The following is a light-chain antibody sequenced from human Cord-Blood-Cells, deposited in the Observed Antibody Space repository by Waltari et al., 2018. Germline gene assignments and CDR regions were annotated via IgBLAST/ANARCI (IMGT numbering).Light chain of an antibody. V-gene: IGLV2-14*01. CDR1: SSDVGGYNY. J-gene: IGLJ1*01. CDR2: EVS. CDR3: SSYTSSRILYV. Sequence: QSALTQPASVSGSPGQSLTISCTGTSSDVGGYNYVSWYQQHPGKAPKLLVYEVSNLPSVVSNRFSGAKSGNTASLTISGLQAEDEADYYCSSYTSSRILYVFGTGTKVTVL.